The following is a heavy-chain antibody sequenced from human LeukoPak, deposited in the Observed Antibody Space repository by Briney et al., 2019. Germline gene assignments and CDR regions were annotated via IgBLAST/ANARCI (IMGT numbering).Heavy chain of an antibody. D-gene: IGHD6-19*01. CDR1: GGSFSGYY. CDR2: INHSGST. CDR3: AISSGWGLYYYYGMDV. J-gene: IGHJ6*02. Sequence: KPSETLSLTCAVYGGSFSGYYWSWIRQPPGKGLEWIGEINHSGSTNYNPSLKSRVTISVDTSKNQFSLKLSSVTAADTAVYYCAISSGWGLYYYYGMDVWGQGTTVTVSS. V-gene: IGHV4-34*01.